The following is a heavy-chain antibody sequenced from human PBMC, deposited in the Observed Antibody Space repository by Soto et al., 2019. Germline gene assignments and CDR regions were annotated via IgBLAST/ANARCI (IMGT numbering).Heavy chain of an antibody. D-gene: IGHD7-27*01. CDR3: ARHSKKTGDFDYYYGMDV. CDR2: IYYRGNT. Sequence: SETLSLTCTVSGGSMSPYYWSWIRQAPGKGLEWIANIYYRGNTNYNPSLESRVTISVDTSKNQFSLKLSSMTAADTAVYYCARHSKKTGDFDYYYGMDVWGQGTTVTV. CDR1: GGSMSPYY. V-gene: IGHV4-59*08. J-gene: IGHJ6*02.